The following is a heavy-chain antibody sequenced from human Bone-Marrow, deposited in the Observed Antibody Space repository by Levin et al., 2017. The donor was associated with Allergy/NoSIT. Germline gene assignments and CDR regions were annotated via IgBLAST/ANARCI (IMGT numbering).Heavy chain of an antibody. CDR2: ITGSSDKT. D-gene: IGHD5-24*01. Sequence: GESLKISCAASGFSFSTHAMSWVRQAPGKGLEWVSAITGSSDKTYYADSVRGRFTISRDNSRNTLYLQMNSLRAEDTAVYYCAKDGYNWAPLGGQGTLVTVSS. CDR1: GFSFSTHA. CDR3: AKDGYNWAPL. V-gene: IGHV3-23*01. J-gene: IGHJ4*02.